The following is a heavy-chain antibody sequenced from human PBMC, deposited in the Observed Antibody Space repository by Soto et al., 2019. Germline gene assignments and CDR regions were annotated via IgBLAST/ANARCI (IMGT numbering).Heavy chain of an antibody. J-gene: IGHJ3*02. D-gene: IGHD3-3*01. CDR3: ARDGEDVLRNIPGDAFDI. Sequence: GGSLRLSCAASGFTFSSYAMHWVRQAPGKGLEWVAVISYDGSKKYYADSVKGRFTISRDIAKNTLYLQMNSLRAEDTAVYYCARDGEDVLRNIPGDAFDIWGLGTKVTVS. CDR2: ISYDGSKK. V-gene: IGHV3-30-3*01. CDR1: GFTFSSYA.